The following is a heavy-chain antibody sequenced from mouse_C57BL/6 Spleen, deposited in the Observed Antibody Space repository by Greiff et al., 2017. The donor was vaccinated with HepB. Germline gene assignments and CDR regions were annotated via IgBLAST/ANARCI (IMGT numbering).Heavy chain of an antibody. V-gene: IGHV5-17*01. J-gene: IGHJ2*01. CDR1: GFTFSDYG. Sequence: EVHLVESGGGLVKPGGSLKLSCAASGFTFSDYGMHWVRQAPEKGLEWVAYISSGSSTIYYADTVKGRFTISRDNAKNTLFLQMTSLRSEDTAMYNCARKEEYLEGYFDYWGQGTTLTVSS. D-gene: IGHD5-2*01. CDR2: ISSGSSTI. CDR3: ARKEEYLEGYFDY.